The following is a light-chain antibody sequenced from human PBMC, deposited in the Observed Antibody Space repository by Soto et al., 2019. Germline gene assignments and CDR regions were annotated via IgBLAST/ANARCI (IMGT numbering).Light chain of an antibody. V-gene: IGLV2-14*01. CDR1: ISDVGGYNY. CDR3: NSYTSKSTGF. J-gene: IGLJ1*01. Sequence: SVLTQPASVSGSPGQSITISCTGTISDVGGYNYVSWYQQHPGKAPKLIIYEVRNRPSGVSNRFSGSKSGNTASLTISGLQAEDEADYYCNSYTSKSTGFFGTGTKLTVL. CDR2: EVR.